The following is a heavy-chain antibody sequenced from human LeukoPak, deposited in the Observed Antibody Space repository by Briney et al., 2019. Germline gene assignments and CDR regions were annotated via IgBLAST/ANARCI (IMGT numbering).Heavy chain of an antibody. J-gene: IGHJ4*02. Sequence: GGSLRLSCAASGFTFSSYSMNWVRQAPGKGLEWVSSISSSSSYIYYADSVKGRFTISRDNAKNSLYLQMNSLRAEDTAVYYCARVHPYDFWSGYNDYWGQGTLVTVSS. CDR2: ISSSSSYI. CDR1: GFTFSSYS. V-gene: IGHV3-21*01. CDR3: ARVHPYDFWSGYNDY. D-gene: IGHD3-3*01.